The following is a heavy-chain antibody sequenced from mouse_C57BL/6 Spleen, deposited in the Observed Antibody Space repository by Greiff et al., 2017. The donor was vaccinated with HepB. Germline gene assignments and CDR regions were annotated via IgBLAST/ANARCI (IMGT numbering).Heavy chain of an antibody. CDR2: IWSGGST. CDR3: ARNHYGLYYYAMDY. V-gene: IGHV2-2*01. J-gene: IGHJ4*01. CDR1: GFSLTSYG. Sequence: QVQLQQSGPGLVQPSQSLSITCTVSGFSLTSYGVHWVRQSPGKGLEWLGVIWSGGSTDYNAAFISRLSISKDKSKSQVFFKMNSLQADDTAIYYCARNHYGLYYYAMDYWGQGTSVTVSS. D-gene: IGHD1-1*01.